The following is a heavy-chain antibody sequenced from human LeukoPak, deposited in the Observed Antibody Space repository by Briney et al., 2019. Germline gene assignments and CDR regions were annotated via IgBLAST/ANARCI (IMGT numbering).Heavy chain of an antibody. CDR3: ARGTVTTSYYYGMDV. D-gene: IGHD4-17*01. CDR1: GFPFANTY. CDR2: ITSDGSSI. J-gene: IGHJ6*02. Sequence: GGSLRLSCAASGFPFANTYMHWVRQAPGKGLVWVSIITSDGSSINYADSVKGRFTISRDNAKDSLYLQMNSLRAEDTALYHCARGTVTTSYYYGMDVWGQGTTVTVSS. V-gene: IGHV3-74*01.